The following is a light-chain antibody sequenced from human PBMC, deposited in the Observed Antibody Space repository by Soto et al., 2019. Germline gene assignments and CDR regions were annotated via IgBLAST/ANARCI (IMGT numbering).Light chain of an antibody. CDR2: GAS. J-gene: IGKJ1*01. V-gene: IGKV3-20*01. Sequence: EIVLTQSPGTLSLSPGERATLSCRASQNVRSNFLAWYQQRPGQAPRLLIYGASSRATGIPDRFSGSGSGTDFTLTISRLEPEDFAVYYCQLCVGSPPWTFGQGTKVEVK. CDR3: QLCVGSPPWT. CDR1: QNVRSNF.